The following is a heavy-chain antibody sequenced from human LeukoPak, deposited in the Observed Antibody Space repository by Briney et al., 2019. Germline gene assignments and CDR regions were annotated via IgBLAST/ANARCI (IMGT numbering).Heavy chain of an antibody. V-gene: IGHV1-18*01. CDR1: GYTFTSYG. Sequence: ASVKVSCKASGYTFTSYGISWVRQAPGQGLEWMGWISAYNGNTNYAQKLQGRVTMTTDTSTSTAYMELRSLRSDDTAVYYCARDGLLSIYHGSGSYPGSFDPWGQGTLVTVSS. CDR3: ARDGLLSIYHGSGSYPGSFDP. CDR2: ISAYNGNT. D-gene: IGHD3-10*01. J-gene: IGHJ5*02.